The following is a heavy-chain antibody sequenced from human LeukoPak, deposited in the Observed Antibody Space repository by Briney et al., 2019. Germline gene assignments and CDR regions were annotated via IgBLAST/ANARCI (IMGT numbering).Heavy chain of an antibody. V-gene: IGHV4-39*01. CDR3: ARRPLASGWFDP. CDR2: IYYSGST. Sequence: SETLSLTCTVSGGSISSSSYYWGWIRQPPGKGLEWIGSIYYSGSTHYNPSLKSRVTISVDTSKNQFSLKLSSVTAADTAVYYCARRPLASGWFDPWGQGTLVTVSS. J-gene: IGHJ5*02. D-gene: IGHD3-10*01. CDR1: GGSISSSSYY.